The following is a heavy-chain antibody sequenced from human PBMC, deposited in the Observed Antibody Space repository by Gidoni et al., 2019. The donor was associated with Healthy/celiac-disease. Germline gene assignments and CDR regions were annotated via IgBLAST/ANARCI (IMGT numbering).Heavy chain of an antibody. V-gene: IGHV4-34*01. CDR2: INHSGST. J-gene: IGHJ6*03. D-gene: IGHD4-4*01. CDR3: ARGARAVTTSYYYYMDV. CDR1: GGSFSGYY. Sequence: QVQLQQWGAGLLKPSETLSLTCAVYGGSFSGYYWSWIRQPPGTGLEWIGEINHSGSTNYNPSLKSRVTISVDTSKNQFSLKLSSVTAADTAVYYCARGARAVTTSYYYYMDVWGKGTTVTVSS.